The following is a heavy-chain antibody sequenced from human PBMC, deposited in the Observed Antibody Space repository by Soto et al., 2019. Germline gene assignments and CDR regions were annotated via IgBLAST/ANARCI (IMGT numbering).Heavy chain of an antibody. J-gene: IGHJ3*02. V-gene: IGHV1-69*01. CDR3: ARDLARSGWYSNDAFDI. CDR2: IIPIFGTA. Sequence: QVQLVQSGAEVNKPGSSVKVSCKASGGTFSSYAISWVRQAPGQGLEWMGGIIPIFGTANYAQKFQGRVTITADESTSTAYMELSSLRSEDTAVYYCARDLARSGWYSNDAFDIWGQGTMVTVSS. CDR1: GGTFSSYA. D-gene: IGHD6-19*01.